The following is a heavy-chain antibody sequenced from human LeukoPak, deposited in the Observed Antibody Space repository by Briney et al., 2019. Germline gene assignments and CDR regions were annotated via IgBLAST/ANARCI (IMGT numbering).Heavy chain of an antibody. J-gene: IGHJ5*01. CDR1: GGSFSNFY. Sequence: SETLSLTCAVYGGSFSNFYWSWIRQPPGKGLEWIGEINHDGSTNYNPSLKSRVTISLDTSKNQFSLKLAFVTAADTAVYYCARIPPPGATAYGVVDSWGRGTLVTVSS. CDR2: INHDGST. CDR3: ARIPPPGATAYGVVDS. D-gene: IGHD3-10*01. V-gene: IGHV4-34*01.